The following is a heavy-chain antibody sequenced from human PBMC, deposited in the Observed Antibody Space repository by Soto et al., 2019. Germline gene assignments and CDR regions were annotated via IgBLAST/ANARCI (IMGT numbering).Heavy chain of an antibody. Sequence: QLQLQESGPGLVKPSETLSLTCTVSGGSISSSSYYWGWIRQPPGKGLEWIGNIFYSGSPSYYNPSLEGRVTISVDTSKNHFSLKLSSVTAADTAAYYCARVTMVRGALNWFDPWGRGTLVTVSS. V-gene: IGHV4-39*02. CDR1: GGSISSSSYY. D-gene: IGHD3-10*01. CDR2: IFYSGSPS. J-gene: IGHJ5*02. CDR3: ARVTMVRGALNWFDP.